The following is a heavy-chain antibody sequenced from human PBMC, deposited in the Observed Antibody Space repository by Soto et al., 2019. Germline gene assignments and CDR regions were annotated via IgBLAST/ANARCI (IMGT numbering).Heavy chain of an antibody. CDR1: GCSISSGGYY. J-gene: IGHJ3*02. CDR2: IYYSGST. CDR3: ARGGCGGDCRMVGAFDI. D-gene: IGHD2-21*02. V-gene: IGHV4-31*03. Sequence: TLSLTLTVSGCSISSGGYYWSWIRQHPGKGLEWIGYIYYSGSTYYNPSLKSRVTISVDTSKNQFSLKLSSVTAADTAVYYCARGGCGGDCRMVGAFDIWGQGTMVTVSS.